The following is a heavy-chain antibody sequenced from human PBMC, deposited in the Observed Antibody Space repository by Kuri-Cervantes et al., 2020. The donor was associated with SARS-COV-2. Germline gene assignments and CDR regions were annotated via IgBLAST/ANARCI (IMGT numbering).Heavy chain of an antibody. J-gene: IGHJ4*02. CDR3: ARDHRMITFGGVIDHFDY. D-gene: IGHD3-16*02. CDR2: ISGYNGNT. CDR1: GYTFTSYG. Sequence: ASVKVSCKASGYTFTSYGISWVRQAPGQGLEWMGWISGYNGNTNYAQKLQGRVTMTTDTSTSTADMELRSLRSDDTAVYYCARDHRMITFGGVIDHFDYWGQGTLVTVPQ. V-gene: IGHV1-18*04.